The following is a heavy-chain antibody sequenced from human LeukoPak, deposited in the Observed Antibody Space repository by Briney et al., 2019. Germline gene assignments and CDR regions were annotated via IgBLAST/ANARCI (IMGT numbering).Heavy chain of an antibody. Sequence: GASVKVSCKASGGTFSSYTISWVRQAPGQGLEWMGRIIPILGIANYAQKFQGRVTITADKSTSTAYMELSSLRSEDTAVYYCARGTTGTTVRHYYYGMDVWGQGTTVTVSS. D-gene: IGHD1-1*01. V-gene: IGHV1-69*02. CDR2: IIPILGIA. J-gene: IGHJ6*02. CDR1: GGTFSSYT. CDR3: ARGTTGTTVRHYYYGMDV.